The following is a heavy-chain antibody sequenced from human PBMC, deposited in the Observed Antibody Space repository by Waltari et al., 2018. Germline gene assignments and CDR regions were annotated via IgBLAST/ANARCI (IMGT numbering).Heavy chain of an antibody. Sequence: QVQLQQWGAGLLKPSETLSLTCAVYGGSFSGYYWSWIRQPPGKGLEWSGEINHSGSTNDNPSPKSRVTIPVDTSKNQFSLKRSSVTASDTVVYYCAGQITMVRGVISVYYYYGMDVWGQGTTVTVSS. V-gene: IGHV4-34*01. CDR2: INHSGST. D-gene: IGHD3-10*01. CDR3: AGQITMVRGVISVYYYYGMDV. J-gene: IGHJ6*02. CDR1: GGSFSGYY.